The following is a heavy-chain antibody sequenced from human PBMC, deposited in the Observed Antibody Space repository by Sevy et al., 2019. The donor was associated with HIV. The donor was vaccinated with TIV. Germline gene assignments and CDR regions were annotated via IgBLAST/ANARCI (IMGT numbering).Heavy chain of an antibody. CDR1: GGAISSYY. Sequence: SETLSLTCTVPGGAISSYYGSWIRQPVGKGLEWIGRMYTTGSTTYNPSLKSRVTMSLDTFKNQVSLNVSSVTAADTAVYYRATSSIGVASGTLDYWGQGTLVTVSS. CDR3: ATSSIGVASGTLDY. D-gene: IGHD6-19*01. J-gene: IGHJ4*02. V-gene: IGHV4-4*07. CDR2: MYTTGST.